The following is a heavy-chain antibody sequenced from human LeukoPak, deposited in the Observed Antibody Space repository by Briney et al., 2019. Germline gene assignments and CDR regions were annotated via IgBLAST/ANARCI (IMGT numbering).Heavy chain of an antibody. V-gene: IGHV3-30*03. CDR2: ISYDGSNK. CDR3: ARVRGTLGAFDI. CDR1: GFTFSSYG. Sequence: GRSLRLSCAASGFTFSSYGMHWVRQAPGKGLEWVAVISYDGSNKYYADSVKGRFTISRDNSKNTLYLQMNSLRAEDTAVYYCARVRGTLGAFDIWGQGTMVTVSS. J-gene: IGHJ3*02. D-gene: IGHD2-15*01.